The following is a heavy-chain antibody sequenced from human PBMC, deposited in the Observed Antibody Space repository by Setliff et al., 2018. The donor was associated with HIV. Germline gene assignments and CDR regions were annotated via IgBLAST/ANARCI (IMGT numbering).Heavy chain of an antibody. V-gene: IGHV4-59*01. CDR1: GGSISSYY. CDR3: ARSLLPSITVAGTIGY. D-gene: IGHD6-19*01. CDR2: IYYSGST. Sequence: SETLSLTCTVSGGSISSYYWSWIRQPPGKGLEWIGYIYYSGSTNYSPSLKSRVTISLDTSKNQLSLKVSSVTAADTAVYYCARSLLPSITVAGTIGYWGQGSLVTVSS. J-gene: IGHJ4*02.